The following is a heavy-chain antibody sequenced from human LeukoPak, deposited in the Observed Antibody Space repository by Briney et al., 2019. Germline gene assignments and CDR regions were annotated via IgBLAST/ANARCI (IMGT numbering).Heavy chain of an antibody. J-gene: IGHJ4*02. CDR1: SGSISSSSYY. D-gene: IGHD2-15*01. CDR3: ARTYCRGGSCHFDY. Sequence: SETLSLTCTVSSGSISSSSYYWSWIRQPPGKGLEWIGYISYSGSTDSNPSLKSRVTISVDTSKNQISLKLSSVTAADTAVYYCARTYCRGGSCHFDYWGQGTLVTVSS. CDR2: ISYSGST. V-gene: IGHV4-61*05.